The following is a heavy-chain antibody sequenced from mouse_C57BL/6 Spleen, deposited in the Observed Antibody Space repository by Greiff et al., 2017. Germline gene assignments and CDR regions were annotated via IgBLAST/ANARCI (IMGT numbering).Heavy chain of an antibody. CDR2: LLRGGST. CDR3: AKNGWDD. Sequence: VQLQQSGPGLVQPSQSLSITCSVSGFSLTSYGVHCFRQSPGEGLVWLGVLLRGGSTDNNAAFMSRLSITKDNSKSQVFFKMNSLQADDTAIYYCAKNGWDDWGQGTTLTVSS. D-gene: IGHD1-1*02. V-gene: IGHV2-5*01. J-gene: IGHJ2*01. CDR1: GFSLTSYG.